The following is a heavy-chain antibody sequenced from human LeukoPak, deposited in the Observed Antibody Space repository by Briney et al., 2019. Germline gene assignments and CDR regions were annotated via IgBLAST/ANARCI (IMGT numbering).Heavy chain of an antibody. CDR3: ARRKYSSGWYRDYYGMDV. Sequence: GESLKISCKGSGYSFTSYWIGWVRQMPGKGLEWMGIIYPGDSDTRYSPSFQGQVTISADKSISTAYLQWSSLKASDTAMYYCARRKYSSGWYRDYYGMDVWGKGTTVTVSS. CDR2: IYPGDSDT. D-gene: IGHD6-19*01. J-gene: IGHJ6*04. CDR1: GYSFTSYW. V-gene: IGHV5-51*01.